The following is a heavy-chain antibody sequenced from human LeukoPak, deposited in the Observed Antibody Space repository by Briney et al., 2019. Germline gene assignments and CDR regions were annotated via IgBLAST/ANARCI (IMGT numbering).Heavy chain of an antibody. CDR1: GYTFTSYD. CDR3: ASSCSGCSCYSYWFDP. CDR2: MNPNSGNT. V-gene: IGHV1-8*01. J-gene: IGHJ5*02. D-gene: IGHD2-15*01. Sequence: ASVKVSCKASGYTFTSYDINWVRQAPGQGLEWMGWMNPNSGNTGYAQKFQGRVTMTRNTSISTAYMELSSLRSEDTAVYYCASSCSGCSCYSYWFDPWGQGTLVTVSS.